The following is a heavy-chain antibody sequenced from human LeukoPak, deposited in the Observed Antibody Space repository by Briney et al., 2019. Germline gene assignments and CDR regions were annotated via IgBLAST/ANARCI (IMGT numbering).Heavy chain of an antibody. CDR2: ISSISSTI. CDR1: GFTFSDYG. V-gene: IGHV3-48*01. Sequence: GGSLRLSCVASGFTFSDYGMNWDRQAPGKGLEWVSHISSISSTIKYGDSVKGRFTISRDNAKNSLYLQMNSLRAEDTAVYYCAREWDSWGQGTLVTVSS. J-gene: IGHJ4*02. CDR3: AREWDS.